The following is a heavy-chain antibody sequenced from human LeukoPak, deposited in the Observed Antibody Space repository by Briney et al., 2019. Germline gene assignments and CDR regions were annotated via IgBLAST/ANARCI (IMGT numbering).Heavy chain of an antibody. Sequence: PSETLSLTCAVYGGSFSGYYWSWIRQPPGKGLEWIGEINHSESTNYNPSLKSRVTISVDTSKNQFSLKLSSVTAADTAVYFCARSPHIWFAERGWFDPWGQGTLVTVSS. CDR3: ARSPHIWFAERGWFDP. D-gene: IGHD3-10*01. CDR1: GGSFSGYY. CDR2: INHSEST. V-gene: IGHV4-34*01. J-gene: IGHJ5*02.